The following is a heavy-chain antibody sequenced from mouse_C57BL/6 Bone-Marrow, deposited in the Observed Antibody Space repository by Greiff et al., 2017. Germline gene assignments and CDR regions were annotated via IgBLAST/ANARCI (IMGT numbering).Heavy chain of an antibody. D-gene: IGHD1-1*01. V-gene: IGHV1-64*01. CDR2: IHPNSGST. CDR1: GYTFTSYW. CDR3: ARRITTVVATPYYYAMDY. Sequence: QVQLQQPGAELVKPGASVKLSCKASGYTFTSYWMHWVKQRPGQGLEWIGMIHPNSGSTNYNEKFKSKATLTVDKSSSTAYMQISSLTSEDPAVYYCARRITTVVATPYYYAMDYWGQGTSVTVSS. J-gene: IGHJ4*01.